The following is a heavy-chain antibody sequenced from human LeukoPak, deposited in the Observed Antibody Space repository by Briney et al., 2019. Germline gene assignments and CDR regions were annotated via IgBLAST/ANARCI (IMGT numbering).Heavy chain of an antibody. D-gene: IGHD5-18*01. CDR3: ARGGGRGYRYGSYDY. CDR2: IYYSGST. Sequence: SETLSLTCTASGCSISRYYWSWIRQPPGKGLEGIGYIYYSGSTSYNPSLKSRGTISVDTSKNQFSMKLSSVSAADTAVYYCARGGGRGYRYGSYDYWGQGTLVTVSS. J-gene: IGHJ4*02. CDR1: GCSISRYY. V-gene: IGHV4-59*01.